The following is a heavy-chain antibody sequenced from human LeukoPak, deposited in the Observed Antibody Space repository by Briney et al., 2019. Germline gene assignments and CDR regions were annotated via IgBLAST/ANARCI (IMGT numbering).Heavy chain of an antibody. Sequence: SETLSLTCAVYGGSFSGYYWSWIRQPPGKGLEWIGEINHSGSTNYNPTLKSRVTISVDTSKNQFSLKLSSVTAADTAVYYCARETGTPERYSFDYWGQGSLVTVSS. D-gene: IGHD1-1*01. CDR3: ARETGTPERYSFDY. V-gene: IGHV4-34*01. J-gene: IGHJ4*02. CDR1: GGSFSGYY. CDR2: INHSGST.